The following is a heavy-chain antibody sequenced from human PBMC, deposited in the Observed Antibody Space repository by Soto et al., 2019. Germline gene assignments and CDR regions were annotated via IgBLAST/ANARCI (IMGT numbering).Heavy chain of an antibody. D-gene: IGHD2-15*01. J-gene: IGHJ3*02. CDR2: IYYSGST. V-gene: IGHV4-59*01. Sequence: SANLSLTCTVSGGSISSYYCRWIRQPPGKRLEWIRHIYYSGSTNYNPSLKCRVTISVDTSKNQFSLKLSSVTAADTAVYYCARDLCSAGICYGAFDIWGQGTMVT. CDR1: GGSISSYY. CDR3: ARDLCSAGICYGAFDI.